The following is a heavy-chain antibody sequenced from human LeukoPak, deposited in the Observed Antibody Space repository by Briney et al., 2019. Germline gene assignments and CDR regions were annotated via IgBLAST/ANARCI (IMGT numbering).Heavy chain of an antibody. CDR2: IWNDGSNK. CDR3: ARAVGPFDY. D-gene: IGHD2-15*01. J-gene: IGHJ4*02. V-gene: IGHV3-33*08. Sequence: PGGSLRLSCAASGFTVSSNYMSWVRQAPGKGLEWVSVIWNDGSNKYYADSVKGRFTISRDNFMNTLYLQMNSLRVEDTAVYYCARAVGPFDYWGQGTLVTVSS. CDR1: GFTVSSNY.